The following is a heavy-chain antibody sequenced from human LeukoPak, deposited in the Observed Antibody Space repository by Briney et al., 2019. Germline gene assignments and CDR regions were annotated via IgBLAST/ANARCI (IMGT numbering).Heavy chain of an antibody. J-gene: IGHJ4*02. CDR1: GFTFSSYG. D-gene: IGHD4-23*01. CDR3: ARGRPHGNDY. Sequence: GGSLRLSCAASGFTFSSYGMHWVRQAPGKGLVWVSRIASDGSSTTYADSVKGRFSISRDNAKNTLYLQMNSLRVEDTAVYYCARGRPHGNDYWGQGTLVTVSS. V-gene: IGHV3-74*01. CDR2: IASDGSST.